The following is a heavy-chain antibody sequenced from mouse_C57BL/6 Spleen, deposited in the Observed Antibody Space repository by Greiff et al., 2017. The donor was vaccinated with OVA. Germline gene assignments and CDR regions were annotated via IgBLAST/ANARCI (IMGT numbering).Heavy chain of an antibody. Sequence: QVQLQQPGAELVMPGPSFNLSCKASGYTFTSYWMHWVKQRPGQGLEWIGEIDPSDSYTNYNQKFKGKSTLTVDKSSSTAYMQLSSLTSEDSAVYYCARSSITTVVAHYAMDYWGQGTSVTVSS. CDR1: GYTFTSYW. D-gene: IGHD1-1*01. J-gene: IGHJ4*01. CDR2: IDPSDSYT. CDR3: ARSSITTVVAHYAMDY. V-gene: IGHV1-69*01.